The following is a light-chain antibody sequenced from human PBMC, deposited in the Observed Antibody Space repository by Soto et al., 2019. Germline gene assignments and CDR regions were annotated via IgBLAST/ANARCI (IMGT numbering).Light chain of an antibody. Sequence: DVVLTQSPISLPVTLGQPASISCRSSQSLVYSDGSRYLNWFLQRPGQSPQLLIYTLSYRASGVPDRFSGSGSDTDFTLKISRVEAEDVGVYYCMQRIEFPLTFGGGTKVDIK. CDR1: QSLVYSDGSRY. CDR2: TLS. V-gene: IGKV2-40*01. CDR3: MQRIEFPLT. J-gene: IGKJ4*01.